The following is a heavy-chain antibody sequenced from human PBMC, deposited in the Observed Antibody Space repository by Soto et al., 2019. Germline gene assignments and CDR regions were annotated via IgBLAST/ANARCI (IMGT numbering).Heavy chain of an antibody. CDR1: GITVSSNY. CDR3: AREGYFGESGNGDYYYGMDV. Sequence: EVQLVESGGGLVQPGGSLRLSCADSGITVSSNYMSWVRQAPGKGLEWVSVIYSGGTTYYADSVNGRFTISRDNSKNTVYLQMNSLRAEDTAVYYCAREGYFGESGNGDYYYGMDVWGQGTTVT. CDR2: IYSGGTT. D-gene: IGHD3-10*01. V-gene: IGHV3-66*01. J-gene: IGHJ6*02.